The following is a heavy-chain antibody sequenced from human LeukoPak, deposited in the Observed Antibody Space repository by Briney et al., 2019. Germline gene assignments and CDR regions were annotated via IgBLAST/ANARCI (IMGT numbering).Heavy chain of an antibody. CDR1: GFTFSSYA. CDR3: ATSRAYTMIVPRTDY. V-gene: IGHV3-23*01. J-gene: IGHJ4*02. Sequence: TGGSLRLSCAASGFTFSSYAMSWVRQAPGKGLEWVSAISGSGGSTYYADSVKGRFTISRDNSKNTLYLQMNSLRAEDTAVYYCATSRAYTMIVPRTDYWGQGTLVTVSS. CDR2: ISGSGGST. D-gene: IGHD3-22*01.